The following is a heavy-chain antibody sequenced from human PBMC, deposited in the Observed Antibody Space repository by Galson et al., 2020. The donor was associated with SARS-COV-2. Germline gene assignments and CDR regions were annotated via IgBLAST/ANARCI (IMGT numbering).Heavy chain of an antibody. J-gene: IGHJ3*02. CDR3: AREEDAFVI. CDR2: INPNSGGT. Sequence: ASVKVSCKASGYTFTAYYMHWVRQAPGQGLEWMGWINPNSGGTNYAQKFQGRVTMTRDTSITTGYMELSGLRYDDTAVYYCAREEDAFVIWGQGTMVTVSS. V-gene: IGHV1-2*02. CDR1: GYTFTAYY.